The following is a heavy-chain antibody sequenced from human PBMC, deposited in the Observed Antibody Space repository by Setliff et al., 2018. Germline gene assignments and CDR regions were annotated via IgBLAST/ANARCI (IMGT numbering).Heavy chain of an antibody. CDR2: IDSSGDI. Sequence: PSETLSLTCTVSGGSISSGSYYWTWIRQPAEKGLEWVGHIDSSGDINYNPSLKSRLTISRDTSKSQFSLRLNSVTAADTAVFFCARGRFQYVGDSFYFDYWGQGNLVTVSS. CDR3: ARGRFQYVGDSFYFDY. V-gene: IGHV4-61*09. CDR1: GGSISSGSYY. D-gene: IGHD4-17*01. J-gene: IGHJ4*02.